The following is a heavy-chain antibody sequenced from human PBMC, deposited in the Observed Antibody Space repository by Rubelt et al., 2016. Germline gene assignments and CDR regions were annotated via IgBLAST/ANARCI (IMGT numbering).Heavy chain of an antibody. CDR3: ARESIYGAARLFDY. J-gene: IGHJ4*02. Sequence: QVQLQQWGAGLLKPSETLSLTCAVYGGSFSGYYWSWIRQPPGKGLEWIGEINHSGSTNYNPSLKRRVTISVDTSKNQFSRKLSSVTAADTAVYYCARESIYGAARLFDYWGQGTLVTVSS. CDR1: GGSFSGYY. CDR2: INHSGST. V-gene: IGHV4-34*01. D-gene: IGHD2/OR15-2a*01.